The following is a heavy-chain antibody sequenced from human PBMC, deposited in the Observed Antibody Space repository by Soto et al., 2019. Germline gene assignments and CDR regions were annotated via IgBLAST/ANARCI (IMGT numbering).Heavy chain of an antibody. CDR2: IYNNGTGGRV. V-gene: IGHV3-66*01. Sequence: EVQLVESGGDLVQPGGSLRLSWAVSGLKDSTRSMSWVPKAPGKGLGWVSVIYNNGTGGRVSYADSVKGRFTTSADKSENTVFLQMNSLRAEDTAVYYCARDDIHCSGGRCYGVPMDVWGKGTTVTVSS. CDR1: GLKDSTRS. CDR3: ARDDIHCSGGRCYGVPMDV. D-gene: IGHD2-15*01. J-gene: IGHJ6*03.